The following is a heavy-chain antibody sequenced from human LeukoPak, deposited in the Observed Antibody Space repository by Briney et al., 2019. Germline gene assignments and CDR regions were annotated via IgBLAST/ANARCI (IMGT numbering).Heavy chain of an antibody. CDR1: DDSITMYY. V-gene: IGHV4-59*01. CDR2: VDHTGST. J-gene: IGHJ6*03. Sequence: SETLSLTCSVSDDSITMYYWTWIRQPPGKGLEWTGYVDHTGSTNFNPSLNGRVSISRDTTKNLFSLRLRSVTAADTAVYFCARGRVSSSTWYSTYYYYFYMDVWGKGTTVTVSS. CDR3: ARGRVSSSTWYSTYYYYFYMDV. D-gene: IGHD1-1*01.